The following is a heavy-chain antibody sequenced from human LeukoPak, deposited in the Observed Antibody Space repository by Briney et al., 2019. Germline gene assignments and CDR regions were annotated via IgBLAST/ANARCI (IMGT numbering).Heavy chain of an antibody. V-gene: IGHV4-59*01. CDR1: GGSISRFY. CDR2: IYSNGST. D-gene: IGHD4-17*01. J-gene: IGHJ4*02. CDR3: ARSSSGLDYGDYYFDY. Sequence: SETLSLTCSVSGGSISRFYWSWIRQSPGKGLEWIGYIYSNGSTKYNVSLKSRVIMSVDTSKGQFSLKLDSVTTADTAGYYCARSSSGLDYGDYYFDYWGQGTLVTVSS.